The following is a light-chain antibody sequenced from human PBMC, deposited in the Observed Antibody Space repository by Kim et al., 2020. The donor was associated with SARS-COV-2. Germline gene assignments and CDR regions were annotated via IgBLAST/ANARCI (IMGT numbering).Light chain of an antibody. CDR3: QQYDNLPHT. J-gene: IGKJ4*01. CDR1: QRISDTN. CDR2: GTS. Sequence: EIVLTQSPGTLSLSPGDRVILSCRASQRISDTNLAWYQARPGQAPRLLIYGTSTRATDIPDRFSGSGSGTDFTLTIRRLEPEDSAVYYCQQYDNLPHTFGGGTKVDIK. V-gene: IGKV3-20*01.